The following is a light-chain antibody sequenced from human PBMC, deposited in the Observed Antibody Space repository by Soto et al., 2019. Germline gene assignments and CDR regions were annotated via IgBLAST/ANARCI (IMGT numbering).Light chain of an antibody. CDR1: SSDVGGYNH. V-gene: IGLV2-14*01. Sequence: QSALTQPASVSGSPGQSITISCTGSSSDVGGYNHVSWYQQHPGKAPKLMIYEVSNRPSGVPDRFSGSKSGNTASLTISGLQAEDEADYYCCSYVDTDTWVFGGGTQLTVL. CDR3: CSYVDTDTWV. CDR2: EVS. J-gene: IGLJ3*02.